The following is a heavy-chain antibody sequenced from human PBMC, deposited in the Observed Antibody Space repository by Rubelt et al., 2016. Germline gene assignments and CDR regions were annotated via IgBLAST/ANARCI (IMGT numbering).Heavy chain of an antibody. CDR3: ARGHYGA. Sequence: QVQLVQSGSELKKPGASVKISCKASGYTLTTLAMNWVRQAPGQGLEWMGWINANTGDPTYAQGFTGRFVCSLDTSVNTAYLQISSLQPEDTAVYFCARGHYGAWGQGTLVTVSS. CDR1: GYTLTTLA. CDR2: INANTGDP. J-gene: IGHJ5*02. D-gene: IGHD4/OR15-4a*01. V-gene: IGHV7-4-1*02.